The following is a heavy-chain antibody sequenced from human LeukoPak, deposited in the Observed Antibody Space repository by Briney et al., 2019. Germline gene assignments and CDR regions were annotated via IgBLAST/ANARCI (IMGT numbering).Heavy chain of an antibody. Sequence: SETLSLTCAVSGGSISSGGYSWSWIRQPPGKGLEWIGYIYHSGSTHYNPSLKSRVTISVDRSKNQFSLKLSSVTAADTAVYYCAREYRPLAYFDYWGQGTLVTVSS. CDR1: GGSISSGGYS. D-gene: IGHD1-14*01. CDR2: IYHSGST. V-gene: IGHV4-30-2*01. CDR3: AREYRPLAYFDY. J-gene: IGHJ4*02.